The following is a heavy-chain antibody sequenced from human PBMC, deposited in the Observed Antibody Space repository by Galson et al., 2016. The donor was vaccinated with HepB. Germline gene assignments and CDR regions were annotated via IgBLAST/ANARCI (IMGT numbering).Heavy chain of an antibody. D-gene: IGHD2-15*01. CDR3: ATLGRSTDY. J-gene: IGHJ4*02. CDR2: VDPEDGER. V-gene: IGHV1-69-2*01. Sequence: VKVSCKVSGYPFSDYFMHWVQQAPGEGLEWMGLVDPEDGERIYAEKFRGRVTITADTSRDTVYLELSSLRSEDTALYYCATLGRSTDYWGQGTLVTVSS. CDR1: GYPFSDYF.